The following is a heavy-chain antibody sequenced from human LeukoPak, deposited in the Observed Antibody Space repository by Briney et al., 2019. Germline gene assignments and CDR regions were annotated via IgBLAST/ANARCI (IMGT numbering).Heavy chain of an antibody. D-gene: IGHD2-15*01. CDR3: ARGRYCSGGSCYLPPPNLFAY. CDR2: ISSSSSTI. CDR1: GFTFSSYR. V-gene: IGHV3-48*02. Sequence: PGGSLRLSCAASGFTFSSYRMNWVRQAPGKGLEWVSYISSSSSTIYYADSVKGRFTISRDNAKNSLYLQMNSLRDEDTAVYYCARGRYCSGGSCYLPPPNLFAYWGQGTLVTVSS. J-gene: IGHJ4*02.